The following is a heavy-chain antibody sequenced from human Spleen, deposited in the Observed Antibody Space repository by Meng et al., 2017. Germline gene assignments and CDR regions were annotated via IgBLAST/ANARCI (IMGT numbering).Heavy chain of an antibody. D-gene: IGHD2-15*01. J-gene: IGHJ4*02. Sequence: LSLTCAASGFTFSTYTMNWVRQAPGKGLEWVSSISSSGNYIYDADSLKGRFTISRDNAKNSLYLQINSLRAEDTAVYYCARDRSCRSGSCNFPFDFWGQGTQVTVSS. CDR1: GFTFSTYT. V-gene: IGHV3-21*01. CDR3: ARDRSCRSGSCNFPFDF. CDR2: ISSSGNYI.